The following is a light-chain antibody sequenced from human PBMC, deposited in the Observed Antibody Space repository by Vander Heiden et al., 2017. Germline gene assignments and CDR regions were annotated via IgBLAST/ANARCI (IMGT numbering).Light chain of an antibody. J-gene: IGKJ3*01. CDR1: QGISNY. CDR3: QKYNSVPRGVT. CDR2: AAS. Sequence: DIKMTQSPSSLSASVGDRVTITCRASQGISNYLALYQQKPGKVPQLLIYAASTLQSGVPSRFSGSGSGTDFTLTISSLRPEDVATYYCQKYNSVPRGVTFGPGTKVDIK. V-gene: IGKV1-27*01.